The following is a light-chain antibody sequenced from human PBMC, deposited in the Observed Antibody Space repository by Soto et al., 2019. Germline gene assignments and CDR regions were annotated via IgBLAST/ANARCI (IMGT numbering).Light chain of an antibody. CDR2: GAS. CDR1: QSIRTN. J-gene: IGKJ5*01. Sequence: EIVMTQSPATLSVSPGERAILSCSASQSIRTNVAWYQQRPGQAPRLLIYGASTRTPDIPARFSGSGSGTEFTLTISSLQSEDFAFYYCQQYTHWTSITFGQGTRLEF. V-gene: IGKV3-15*01. CDR3: QQYTHWTSIT.